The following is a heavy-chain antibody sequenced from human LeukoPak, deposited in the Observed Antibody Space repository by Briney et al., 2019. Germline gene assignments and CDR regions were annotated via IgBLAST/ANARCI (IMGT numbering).Heavy chain of an antibody. J-gene: IGHJ4*02. V-gene: IGHV4-38-2*02. CDR3: ARLSLGHDPYYVDF. Sequence: SETLSLTCSVADYSISSGYCWGWIRQPPGTGLDWIGMIYHTGNTYYNSSLKRRVTISVDTFNNQFSLRLRSMTAADTAIYYCARLSLGHDPYYVDFWGQGTVVTVSS. D-gene: IGHD1-1*01. CDR2: IYHTGNT. CDR1: DYSISSGYC.